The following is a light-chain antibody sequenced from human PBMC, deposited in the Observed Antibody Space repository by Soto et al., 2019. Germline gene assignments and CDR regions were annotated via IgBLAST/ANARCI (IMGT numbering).Light chain of an antibody. CDR1: SSNLGNNY. J-gene: IGLJ2*01. Sequence: QSVLTQPPSVSAAPGQKVTISCSGSSSNLGNNYVSWYQLFPDTAPKLLIYDNDKRPSGIPDRFSGSKSGTSATLGITGLQTGDEAHYYCGTWDSSLSVVVFGGGTKLTVL. CDR2: DND. CDR3: GTWDSSLSVVV. V-gene: IGLV1-51*01.